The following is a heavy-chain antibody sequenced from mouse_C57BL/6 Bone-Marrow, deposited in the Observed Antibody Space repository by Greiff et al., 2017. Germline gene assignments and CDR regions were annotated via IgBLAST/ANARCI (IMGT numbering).Heavy chain of an antibody. V-gene: IGHV1-26*01. CDR2: INPNTGGT. CDR1: GYTFTDYY. Sequence: VQLQQSGPELVKPGASVKISCKASGYTFTDYYMNWVKQSHGKSLEWIGDINPNTGGTSYNQKFKGKATLTVYKSSSTAYMELRSLTSEDSAVYYCANYGSSSWFAYLGQATLVTVSA. J-gene: IGHJ3*01. D-gene: IGHD1-1*01. CDR3: ANYGSSSWFAY.